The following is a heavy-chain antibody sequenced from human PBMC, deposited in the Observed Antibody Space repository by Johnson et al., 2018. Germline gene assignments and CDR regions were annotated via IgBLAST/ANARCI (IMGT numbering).Heavy chain of an antibody. CDR2: ISDTT. CDR1: GFTFSNYA. Sequence: VQLVESGGGLVQPGGSLRLSCAGSGFTFSNYAMSWVRQAPGKGLEWVSAISDTTYYADSVKGRFTLPRDKSKSTLDLQMNSLRAEDTAVYYCERYCIGTSCSVGSDYGMDVWGQGTTVTVSS. D-gene: IGHD2-2*01. V-gene: IGHV3-23*04. CDR3: ERYCIGTSCSVGSDYGMDV. J-gene: IGHJ6*02.